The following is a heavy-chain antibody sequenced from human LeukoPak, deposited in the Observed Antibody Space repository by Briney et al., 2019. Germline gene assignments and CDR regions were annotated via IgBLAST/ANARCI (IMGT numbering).Heavy chain of an antibody. CDR2: IVVGSGNT. CDR3: ARDRSPYSSGWLPDY. CDR1: GFTFTASV. J-gene: IGHJ4*02. Sequence: SVKVSCKASGFTFTASVVQWVRQTRGQRLEWIGWIVVGSGNTNYAQKFQERVTITRNTSISTAYMELSSLRSEDTAVYYCARDRSPYSSGWLPDYWGQGTLVTVSS. V-gene: IGHV1-58*01. D-gene: IGHD6-19*01.